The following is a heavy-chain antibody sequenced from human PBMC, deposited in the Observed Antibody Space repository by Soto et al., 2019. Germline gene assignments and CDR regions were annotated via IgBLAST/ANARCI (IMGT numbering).Heavy chain of an antibody. D-gene: IGHD3-16*01. V-gene: IGHV3-30*18. J-gene: IGHJ5*02. CDR1: GFTFSNYG. CDR3: AKTADGSPFGS. Sequence: QVQLVESGGGVVQPGRSLTVSCAASGFTFSNYGMHWVRQPPGKGLEWVAVISYDGNDRHYTDSVKGRFTISRDNSKKPFDLQMNSLRAEETAVYYCAKTADGSPFGSWGQGTRVTVSS. CDR2: ISYDGNDR.